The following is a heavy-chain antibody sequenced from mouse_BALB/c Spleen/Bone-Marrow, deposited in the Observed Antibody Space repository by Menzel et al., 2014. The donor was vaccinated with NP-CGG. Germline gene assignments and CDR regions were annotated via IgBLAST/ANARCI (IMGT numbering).Heavy chain of an antibody. CDR1: GFTFTDYF. V-gene: IGHV7-3*02. CDR3: ARGYYDDY. Sequence: EVQGVESGGGLVQPGGSLRLSCATSGFTFTDYFMTWVRQPPGKALEWLGFIRNKANGYTTEYSASVKGRFTISGNNSQSILYLQMNTLRAEDSATYYCARGYYDDYWGQGTTLTVSS. CDR2: IRNKANGYTT. J-gene: IGHJ2*01. D-gene: IGHD2-4*01.